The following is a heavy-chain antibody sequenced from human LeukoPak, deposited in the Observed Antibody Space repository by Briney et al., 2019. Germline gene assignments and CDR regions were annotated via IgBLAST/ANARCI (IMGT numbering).Heavy chain of an antibody. D-gene: IGHD5-24*01. Sequence: PSETLSLTCMVSGGSISSDYWGWFRQPPGKGLEWIGYIYNGGSTKYQPSLKSRVIISLDTSTNQFFLNLISVAAADTAVYYCARAIDGHPFDIWGRGTMVTVSS. V-gene: IGHV4-59*01. CDR2: IYNGGST. CDR3: ARAIDGHPFDI. CDR1: GGSISSDY. J-gene: IGHJ3*02.